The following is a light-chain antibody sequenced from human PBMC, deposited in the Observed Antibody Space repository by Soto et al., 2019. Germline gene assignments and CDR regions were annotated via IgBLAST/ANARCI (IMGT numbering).Light chain of an antibody. V-gene: IGKV3-20*01. Sequence: EIVLTQSPGTLSLSPGERATLSCRPSQTISSSYLAWYQQKPGQAPTLLIHGASSRATGIPDRFSGSGSGTDFTLTITRLEPEDFAVYYCRQYDHSPPTFGQGTKVEF. CDR1: QTISSSY. CDR2: GAS. CDR3: RQYDHSPPT. J-gene: IGKJ2*01.